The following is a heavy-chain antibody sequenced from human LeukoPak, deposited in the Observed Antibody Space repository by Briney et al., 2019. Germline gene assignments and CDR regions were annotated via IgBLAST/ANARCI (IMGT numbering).Heavy chain of an antibody. CDR2: IIPILGIA. V-gene: IGHV1-69*04. Sequence: SVKVACKASGGTFSSYAISWVRQAPGQGLEWMGRIIPILGIANYAQKFQGRVTITADKSTSTAYMELSSLRSEDTAVYYCARDASSSTTLDYWGQGTLVTVSS. D-gene: IGHD4-17*01. CDR1: GGTFSSYA. J-gene: IGHJ4*02. CDR3: ARDASSSTTLDY.